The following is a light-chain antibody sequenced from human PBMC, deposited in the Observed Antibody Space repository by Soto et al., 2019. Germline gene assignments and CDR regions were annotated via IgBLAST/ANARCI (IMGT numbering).Light chain of an antibody. V-gene: IGLV2-14*01. CDR2: EVS. J-gene: IGLJ1*01. CDR1: STDVGGYNY. Sequence: QSVLAQPSSVSGSPGQSITISCTGTSTDVGGYNYASWYQHHPGKGPKLIIYEVSNRPSGVSERFSGSKSGNKASLIISNLEAEDESDYYCGSYTSTDTPFVFGTGTKVTVL. CDR3: GSYTSTDTPFV.